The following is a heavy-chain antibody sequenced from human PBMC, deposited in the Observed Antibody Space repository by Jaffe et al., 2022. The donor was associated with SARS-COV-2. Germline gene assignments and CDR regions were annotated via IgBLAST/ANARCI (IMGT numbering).Heavy chain of an antibody. V-gene: IGHV3-11*01. J-gene: IGHJ6*02. D-gene: IGHD6-19*01. CDR1: GFTFSDYY. CDR3: ARGQIEAPYSSAPWSRGYYYYGMDV. CDR2: ISSSGSTI. Sequence: QVQLVESGGGLVKPGGSLRLSCAASGFTFSDYYMSWIRQAPGKGLEWVSYISSSGSTIYYADSVKGRFTISRDNAKNSLYLQMNSLRAEDTAVYYCARGQIEAPYSSAPWSRGYYYYGMDVWGQGTTVTVSS.